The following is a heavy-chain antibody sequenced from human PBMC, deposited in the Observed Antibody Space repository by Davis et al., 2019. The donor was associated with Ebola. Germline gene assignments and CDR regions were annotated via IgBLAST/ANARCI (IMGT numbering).Heavy chain of an antibody. V-gene: IGHV3-74*01. CDR1: GFTFSSYW. CDR2: ISSDGRST. Sequence: GESLKISCIASGFTFSSYWMHWVRQAPGKGLVWVSRISSDGRSTSYADSVKGRFTISRDNAKNTLYLQMNGLRAEDTAVYYCARGPSTLHYYGGNSFDYWGQGTLVTVSS. J-gene: IGHJ4*02. CDR3: ARGPSTLHYYGGNSFDY. D-gene: IGHD4-23*01.